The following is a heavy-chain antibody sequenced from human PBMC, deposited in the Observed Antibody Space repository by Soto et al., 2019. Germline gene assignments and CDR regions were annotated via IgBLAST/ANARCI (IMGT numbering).Heavy chain of an antibody. D-gene: IGHD2-15*01. Sequence: QVQLVESGGGLVKPGGSLRLSCAASGFTFSDYYMSWIRQAPGKGLEWVSYISSGGSLIYYTDSVKGRFTISRDNAENSLYLQMNSLRAEDTAVYYCARDPRYCSGGNCYSAGKDHYYYYMDVWGKGTTVTVSS. CDR2: ISSGGSLI. CDR1: GFTFSDYY. V-gene: IGHV3-11*01. J-gene: IGHJ6*03. CDR3: ARDPRYCSGGNCYSAGKDHYYYYMDV.